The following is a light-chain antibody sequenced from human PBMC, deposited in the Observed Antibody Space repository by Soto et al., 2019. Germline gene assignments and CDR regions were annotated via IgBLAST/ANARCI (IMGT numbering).Light chain of an antibody. V-gene: IGKV4-1*01. J-gene: IGKJ1*01. CDR1: QSVLYSSNNKNY. CDR2: WAS. Sequence: DIVMTQSPDSLAVSLGERATINCKSSQSVLYSSNNKNYLAWYQQKPGQPPKLLIYWASTRESGVPDRFSGRGAWADFNLTISRLAAEGLGSYYCQQYYSSWTFGQGTKVEIK. CDR3: QQYYSSWT.